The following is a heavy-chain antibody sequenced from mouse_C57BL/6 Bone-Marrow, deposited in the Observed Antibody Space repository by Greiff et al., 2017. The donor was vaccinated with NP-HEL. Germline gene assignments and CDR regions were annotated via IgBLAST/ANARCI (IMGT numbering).Heavy chain of an antibody. Sequence: QVQLQQSGAELVRPGASVKLSCKASGYTFTSYGISWVKQRTGQGLEWIGEIYPRSGNTYYNEKVKGKATLTADKSSSTAYMELRRLTSEDSAVYFCARRRRLRHAMDYWGQGTSVTVSS. V-gene: IGHV1-81*01. CDR2: IYPRSGNT. CDR1: GYTFTSYG. J-gene: IGHJ4*01. D-gene: IGHD2-2*01. CDR3: ARRRRLRHAMDY.